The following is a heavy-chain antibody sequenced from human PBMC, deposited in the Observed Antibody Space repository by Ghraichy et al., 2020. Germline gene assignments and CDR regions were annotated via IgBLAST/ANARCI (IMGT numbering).Heavy chain of an antibody. V-gene: IGHV4-34*01. J-gene: IGHJ2*01. CDR2: INHSGTT. Sequence: SETLSLTCAVYGGSFNGDSWSWIRQPPGKGLEWIGEINHSGTTNYNSSLKSRVTILVDTSKNQFSLKLSSVTAADTALYYCARISVEVRFGFWYFDLWGRGTLVTVSS. D-gene: IGHD2-2*01. CDR3: ARISVEVRFGFWYFDL. CDR1: GGSFNGDS.